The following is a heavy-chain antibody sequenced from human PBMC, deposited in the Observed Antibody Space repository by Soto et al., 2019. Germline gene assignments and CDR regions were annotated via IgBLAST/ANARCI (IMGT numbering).Heavy chain of an antibody. J-gene: IGHJ6*02. Sequence: SVKVSCKVSGGTFSSYFINWVRQAPGQGLEWVGGIIPVFGTGSYAEKFQGRVTITADESTSTAYMELSRLRSDDTAVYYCARETPSAAAAYYYYGLDVWGQGTTVTVSS. CDR3: ARETPSAAAAYYYYGLDV. V-gene: IGHV1-69*13. CDR1: GGTFSSYF. CDR2: IIPVFGTG. D-gene: IGHD6-13*01.